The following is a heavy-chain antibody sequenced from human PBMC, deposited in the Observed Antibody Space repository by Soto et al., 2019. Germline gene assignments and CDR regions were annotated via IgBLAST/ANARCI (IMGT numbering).Heavy chain of an antibody. CDR1: GYRFTSYW. J-gene: IGHJ3*02. CDR2: IYPGDSDT. Sequence: GESLKISCKGSGYRFTSYWGGWVRQMPGKGLEWMGIIYPGDSDTRYSPSFQGQVTISADKSISTAYLQWRSLKASDPPIYSCAGGGGVVPAPITAGAFEIWGQGTMVPVPS. D-gene: IGHD2-2*01. CDR3: AGGGGVVPAPITAGAFEI. V-gene: IGHV5-51*01.